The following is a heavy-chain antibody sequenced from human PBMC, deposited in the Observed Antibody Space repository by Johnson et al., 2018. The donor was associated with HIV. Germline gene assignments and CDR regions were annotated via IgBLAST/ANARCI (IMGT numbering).Heavy chain of an antibody. D-gene: IGHD1/OR15-1a*01. J-gene: IGHJ3*02. CDR3: AKGRIGTSSMRGGAFDM. CDR1: GFNFSTYG. V-gene: IGHV3-33*06. Sequence: VQLVESGGGVVQPGRSLRLSCTASGFNFSTYGMHWVRQAPGKGLEWVEVIWYDGSNKYYGDSVKGRFTISRDNSKNTLYLQMNSLRVEDTAVYYCAKGRIGTSSMRGGAFDMWGQGTMVIVSS. CDR2: IWYDGSNK.